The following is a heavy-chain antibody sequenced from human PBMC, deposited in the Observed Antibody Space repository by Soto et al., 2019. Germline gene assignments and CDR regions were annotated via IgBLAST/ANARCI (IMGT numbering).Heavy chain of an antibody. CDR1: GYTFTSYG. Sequence: ASVKVSCKASGYTFTSYGISWVRQAPGQGLEWMGWISAYNGNTNYAQKLQGRVTMTTDTSTSTAYMELRSLRSDDTAVYYCARDLGNSSRYLDYYYYGMDVWGQGTTVTVSS. CDR3: ARDLGNSSRYLDYYYYGMDV. V-gene: IGHV1-18*01. D-gene: IGHD3-22*01. J-gene: IGHJ6*02. CDR2: ISAYNGNT.